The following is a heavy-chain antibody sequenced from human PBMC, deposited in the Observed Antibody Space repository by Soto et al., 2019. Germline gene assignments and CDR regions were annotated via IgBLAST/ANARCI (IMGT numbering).Heavy chain of an antibody. J-gene: IGHJ3*02. CDR3: AREYSSSWYTAIAFDI. D-gene: IGHD6-13*01. CDR2: INSDGSST. Sequence: GGSLRLSCAASGFTFSSYWMHWVRQAPGKGLVWVSRINSDGSSTSYADSVKGRFTISRDNAKNTLYLQMNSLRAEDTAVYYCAREYSSSWYTAIAFDIWGQGTMVTVSS. CDR1: GFTFSSYW. V-gene: IGHV3-74*01.